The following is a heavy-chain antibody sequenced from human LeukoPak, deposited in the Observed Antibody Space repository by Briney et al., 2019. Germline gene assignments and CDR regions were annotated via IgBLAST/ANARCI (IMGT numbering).Heavy chain of an antibody. D-gene: IGHD3-16*02. CDR2: ISGSGGST. CDR3: AKDSIMITFGGVIAENWFDP. J-gene: IGHJ5*02. V-gene: IGHV3-23*01. Sequence: PGGSLRLSCAASGFTFSSYAMSWVRQAPGKGLEWVSAISGSGGSTYYADSVKGRFTISRDNSKNTLYLQMNSLRAEDTAVYYCAKDSIMITFGGVIAENWFDPWGQGTLVTVSS. CDR1: GFTFSSYA.